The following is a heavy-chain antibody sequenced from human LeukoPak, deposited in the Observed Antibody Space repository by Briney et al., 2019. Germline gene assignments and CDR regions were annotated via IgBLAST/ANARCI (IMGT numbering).Heavy chain of an antibody. D-gene: IGHD3-16*01. CDR3: ARTSHESVLYWSDP. V-gene: IGHV1-18*01. Sequence: ASVKVSCKASGYTFSSYGIIWVRQAPGQGLQWMGWVSPFNGNTDYAPKLQGRVTMTTDTSTSTAYMELRSLRSDDTAVYYCARTSHESVLYWSDPWGQGTLVNVSS. CDR2: VSPFNGNT. CDR1: GYTFSSYG. J-gene: IGHJ5*02.